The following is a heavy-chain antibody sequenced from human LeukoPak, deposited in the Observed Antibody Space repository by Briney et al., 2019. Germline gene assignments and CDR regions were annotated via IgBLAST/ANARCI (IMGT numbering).Heavy chain of an antibody. D-gene: IGHD5-12*01. V-gene: IGHV4-34*01. Sequence: PSETLSLTCAVYGGSFSGYYWSWIRQPPGKGLEWIGEINHSGSTNYNPSLKSRVTISVDTSKNQFSLKLNSVTAADTAVYYCARYDVVATNWFDPWGQGTLVTVSS. CDR1: GGSFSGYY. CDR2: INHSGST. CDR3: ARYDVVATNWFDP. J-gene: IGHJ5*02.